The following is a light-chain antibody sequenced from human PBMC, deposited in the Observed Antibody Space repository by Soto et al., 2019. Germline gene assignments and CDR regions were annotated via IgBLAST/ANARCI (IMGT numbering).Light chain of an antibody. CDR2: DAT. Sequence: DIQMTQSPSSLSASVGDRVTITCRASQSISSYVNWYQQRPGKAPNLLIYDATRLHSGVPPRFSGSGYGTDFTLTITSLQLEDFATYYCQQSDVSPRTFGQGTKVEIK. CDR3: QQSDVSPRT. V-gene: IGKV1-39*01. CDR1: QSISSY. J-gene: IGKJ1*01.